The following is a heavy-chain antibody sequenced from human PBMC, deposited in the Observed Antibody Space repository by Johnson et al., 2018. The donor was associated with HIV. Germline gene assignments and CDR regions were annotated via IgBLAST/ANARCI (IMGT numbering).Heavy chain of an antibody. Sequence: QVQLVESGGGVVQPGRSLRLSCAASGFTFSSYAMHWVRQAPGKGLEWVAVISYDGSNTDYADAVKGRFTISRDTSKNTLYLQMNSLRAEDTAVYYCARDRDSRIAVAAFTPDAFDIWGQGAVVTVSS. J-gene: IGHJ3*02. V-gene: IGHV3-30-3*01. CDR2: ISYDGSNT. CDR1: GFTFSSYA. CDR3: ARDRDSRIAVAAFTPDAFDI. D-gene: IGHD6-19*01.